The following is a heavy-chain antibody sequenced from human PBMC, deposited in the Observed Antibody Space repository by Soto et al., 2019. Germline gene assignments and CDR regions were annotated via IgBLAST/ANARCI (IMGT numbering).Heavy chain of an antibody. Sequence: QVQLVQSGAEVKKPGASVKVSCKASGYTFTSYAMHWVRQAPGQRLEWMGWINAGNGNTKYSQKFQGRVTITRDTSASTAYMELSSLRSEDTAVYYCASDLEWSLGRVYYYYGMDVWGQWPTVTVSS. CDR2: INAGNGNT. V-gene: IGHV1-3*01. D-gene: IGHD3-3*01. CDR3: ASDLEWSLGRVYYYYGMDV. J-gene: IGHJ6*02. CDR1: GYTFTSYA.